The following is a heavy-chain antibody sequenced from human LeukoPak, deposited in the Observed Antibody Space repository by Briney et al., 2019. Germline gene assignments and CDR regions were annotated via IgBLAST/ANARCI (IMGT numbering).Heavy chain of an antibody. CDR2: IVVGSGNT. Sequence: ASVKVSCKASGFTFTSSAVQWVRQARGQRLEWIGWIVVGSGNTNYAQKFQERVTITRDMSTSTAYMELSSLRSEDTAVYYCARDHAYFAWFDPWGQGTLVTVSS. CDR3: ARDHAYFAWFDP. CDR1: GFTFTSSA. V-gene: IGHV1-58*01. D-gene: IGHD3-9*01. J-gene: IGHJ5*02.